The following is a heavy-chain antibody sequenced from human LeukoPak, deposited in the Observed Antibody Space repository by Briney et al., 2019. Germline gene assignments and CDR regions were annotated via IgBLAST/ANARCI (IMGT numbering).Heavy chain of an antibody. CDR1: GASISSSSYY. D-gene: IGHD3-10*01. J-gene: IGHJ4*02. CDR3: ARQGGSGRSYGY. CDR2: IYYSGST. V-gene: IGHV4-39*01. Sequence: SETLSLTCNVSGASISSSSYYWGWVRQPPGEGLEWIGTIYYSGSTNYNPSLKSRVTISVDTSKNQFSLKLSSVTAADTAVYYCARQGGSGRSYGYWGQGTLVTVSS.